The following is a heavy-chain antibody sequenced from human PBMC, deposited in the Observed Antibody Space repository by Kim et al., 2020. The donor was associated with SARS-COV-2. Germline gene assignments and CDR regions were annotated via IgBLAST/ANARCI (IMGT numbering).Heavy chain of an antibody. CDR1: GGSFSGYY. J-gene: IGHJ6*02. Sequence: SETLSLTCAVYGGSFSGYYWSWIRQPPGKGLEWIGEINHSGSTNYNPSLKSRVTISVDTSKNQFSLKLSSVTAADTAVYYCARVPIYGPRRMDVWGQGTTVTVSS. CDR3: ARVPIYGPRRMDV. D-gene: IGHD3-10*01. V-gene: IGHV4-34*01. CDR2: INHSGST.